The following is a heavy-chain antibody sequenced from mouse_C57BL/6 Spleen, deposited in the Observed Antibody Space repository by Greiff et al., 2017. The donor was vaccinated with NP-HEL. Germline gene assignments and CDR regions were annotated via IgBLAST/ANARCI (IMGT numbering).Heavy chain of an antibody. CDR2: IDPETGGT. J-gene: IGHJ2*01. Sequence: QVQLQQSGAELVRPGASVTLSCKASGYTFTDYEMHWVKQTPVHGLEWIGAIDPETGGTAYNQKFKGKAILTADKSSSTAYMELRSLTSEDSAVYYCTREGTTVVAGDYWGQGTTLTVSS. CDR3: TREGTTVVAGDY. V-gene: IGHV1-15*01. D-gene: IGHD1-1*01. CDR1: GYTFTDYE.